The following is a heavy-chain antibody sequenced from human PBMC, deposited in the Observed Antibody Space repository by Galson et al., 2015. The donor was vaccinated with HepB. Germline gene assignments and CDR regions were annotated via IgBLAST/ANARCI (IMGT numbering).Heavy chain of an antibody. Sequence: SLRLSCAASGFTFSSYSMNWVRQAPGKGLEWVSSISSSSSYIYYADSVKGRFTISRDNAKNSLYLQMNSLRAEDTAVYYCAREGTIFGVVIILHYFDYWGQGTLVTVSS. D-gene: IGHD3-3*01. CDR1: GFTFSSYS. CDR2: ISSSSSYI. V-gene: IGHV3-21*01. CDR3: AREGTIFGVVIILHYFDY. J-gene: IGHJ4*02.